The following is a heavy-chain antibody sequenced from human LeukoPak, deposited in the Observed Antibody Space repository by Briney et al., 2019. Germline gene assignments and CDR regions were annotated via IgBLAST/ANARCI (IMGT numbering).Heavy chain of an antibody. Sequence: SETLSLTCAVYGGSFSGYYWSWIRQPAGKGLEWIGRIYTSGSTNYNPSLRSRVTMSVDTSKNQFSLKLSSVTAADTAVYYCAKTLGYCSSTSCYLMNAFDIWGQGTMVTVSS. D-gene: IGHD2-2*01. CDR2: IYTSGST. CDR3: AKTLGYCSSTSCYLMNAFDI. J-gene: IGHJ3*02. CDR1: GGSFSGYY. V-gene: IGHV4-59*10.